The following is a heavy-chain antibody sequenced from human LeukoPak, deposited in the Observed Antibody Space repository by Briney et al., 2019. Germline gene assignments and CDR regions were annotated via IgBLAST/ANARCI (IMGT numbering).Heavy chain of an antibody. CDR2: IKQDGSEK. Sequence: GGSLRLSCAASGFTFSSYWMSWVRQAPGKGLEWVANIKQDGSEKYYVDSVKGRFTISRDNAKNSLYLQMNSLRAEGTAVYYCARGHGSGRYRYWGQGTLVTVSS. J-gene: IGHJ4*02. V-gene: IGHV3-7*01. D-gene: IGHD3-10*01. CDR1: GFTFSSYW. CDR3: ARGHGSGRYRY.